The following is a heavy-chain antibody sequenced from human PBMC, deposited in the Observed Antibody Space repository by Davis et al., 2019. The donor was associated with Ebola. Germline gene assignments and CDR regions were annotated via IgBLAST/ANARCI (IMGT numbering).Heavy chain of an antibody. CDR1: GFTFSSYA. CDR2: ISGSGGSI. V-gene: IGHV3-23*01. Sequence: GESLKISCAASGFTFSSYAMSWVRQAPGKGLEWVSAISGSGGSIYYADSVKGRFTISRDNAKNSLYLQMNSLRAEDTAVYYCARSREYCSSTSCPLGGMDVWGQGTTVTVSS. D-gene: IGHD2-2*01. J-gene: IGHJ6*02. CDR3: ARSREYCSSTSCPLGGMDV.